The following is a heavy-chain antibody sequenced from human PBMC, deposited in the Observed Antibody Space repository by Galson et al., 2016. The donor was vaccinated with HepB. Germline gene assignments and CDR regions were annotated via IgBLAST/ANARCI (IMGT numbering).Heavy chain of an antibody. D-gene: IGHD3-16*01. V-gene: IGHV4-34*01. CDR1: GGSLSDNY. CDR3: VRVMLGRYGPQGTFDI. Sequence: ETLSLTCGVYGGSLSDNYWTWIRQPPGKGLEWIAEINHRGSTNYNPSLRSRVTISVDTSKNQFSLRLTSATAADTAVYFCVRVMLGRYGPQGTFDIWGQGTLVTVSS. CDR2: INHRGST. J-gene: IGHJ3*02.